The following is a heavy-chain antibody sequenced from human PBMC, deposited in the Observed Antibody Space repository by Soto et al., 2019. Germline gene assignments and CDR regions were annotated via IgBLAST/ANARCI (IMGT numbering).Heavy chain of an antibody. Sequence: QLHLVESGGGVVRPGESLRLSCVDSGFSFRTYPMHWVRQAPGKGLEWVALISYDGNIKYYTGSVKGRFTISRDNSKNTLHLQVNSLRTEDTALYYCARAPGHSVHSSGWQIDYWGQGTLVTVSS. J-gene: IGHJ4*02. CDR2: ISYDGNIK. D-gene: IGHD6-19*01. V-gene: IGHV3-30-3*01. CDR3: ARAPGHSVHSSGWQIDY. CDR1: GFSFRTYP.